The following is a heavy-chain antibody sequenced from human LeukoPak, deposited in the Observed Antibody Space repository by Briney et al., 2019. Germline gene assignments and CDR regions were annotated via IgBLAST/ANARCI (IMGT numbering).Heavy chain of an antibody. Sequence: GGSLRLSYAASGFTFSSYAMSWVRQAPGKGLEWVSALSGSGGSTYYADSVKGRFTISRDNSQNTLSLQMNSLRAEDTAVYYCAKGLDSSGYSKYYFDSWGQGTLVTVSA. J-gene: IGHJ4*02. D-gene: IGHD3-22*01. V-gene: IGHV3-23*01. CDR2: LSGSGGST. CDR1: GFTFSSYA. CDR3: AKGLDSSGYSKYYFDS.